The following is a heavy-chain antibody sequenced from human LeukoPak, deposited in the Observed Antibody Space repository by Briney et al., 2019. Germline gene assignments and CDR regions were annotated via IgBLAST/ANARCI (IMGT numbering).Heavy chain of an antibody. Sequence: GGSLRLSCAASGFRFNTYWMSWVRQAPGKGLEWVANIKQDGNEKYYADSVKGRFTISRDNGKNSLDLQMNSLRADDTAVYYCARDGERGELSLYMDYWGQGTLVTVSS. J-gene: IGHJ4*02. CDR1: GFRFNTYW. D-gene: IGHD3-16*02. V-gene: IGHV3-7*01. CDR2: IKQDGNEK. CDR3: ARDGERGELSLYMDY.